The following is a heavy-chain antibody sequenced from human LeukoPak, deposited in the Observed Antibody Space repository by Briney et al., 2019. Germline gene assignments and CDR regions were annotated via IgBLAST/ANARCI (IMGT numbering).Heavy chain of an antibody. V-gene: IGHV3-23*01. D-gene: IGHD4-17*01. CDR2: IAYSGADT. CDR3: AQDSATTVTSVDY. J-gene: IGHJ4*02. Sequence: GGSLRLSCAASGFTFSAYALTWVRQAPGKGLEWVATIAYSGADTYYADSVKGRFTISRDNSNNTLYLQMNSLRAEDTAAYYCAQDSATTVTSVDYWGQGTLVTVSS. CDR1: GFTFSAYA.